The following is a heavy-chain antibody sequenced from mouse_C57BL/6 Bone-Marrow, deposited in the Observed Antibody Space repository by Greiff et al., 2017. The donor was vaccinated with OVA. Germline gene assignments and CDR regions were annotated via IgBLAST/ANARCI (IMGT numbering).Heavy chain of an antibody. CDR2: IYPGSGNT. V-gene: IGHV1-66*01. CDR1: GYSFTSYY. CDR3: ARKGNGYDYDGGFAY. D-gene: IGHD2-4*01. Sequence: VQLQQSGPELVKPGASVKISCKASGYSFTSYYIHWVKQRPGQGLEWIGWIYPGSGNTKYNEKFKGKATLTADTSSSTAYMQLSSLTSEDSAVYYCARKGNGYDYDGGFAYWGQGTLVTVSA. J-gene: IGHJ3*01.